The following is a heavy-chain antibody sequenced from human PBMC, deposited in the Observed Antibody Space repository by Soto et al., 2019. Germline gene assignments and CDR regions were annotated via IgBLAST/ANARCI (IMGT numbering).Heavy chain of an antibody. CDR3: ARVPCAGSYCPYFDN. J-gene: IGHJ4*02. CDR2: ISYDGSNK. CDR1: GFTFSNYA. V-gene: IGHV3-30-3*01. Sequence: QVQLVESGGGVVQPGRSLRLSCVASGFTFSNYAIHWVRQAPGKGLEWVTVISYDGSNKYYADSAKGRFTISRDNSKNTGHLQMDSLRAEDTAVYYCARVPCAGSYCPYFDNWGQGTLVTVSS. D-gene: IGHD3-10*02.